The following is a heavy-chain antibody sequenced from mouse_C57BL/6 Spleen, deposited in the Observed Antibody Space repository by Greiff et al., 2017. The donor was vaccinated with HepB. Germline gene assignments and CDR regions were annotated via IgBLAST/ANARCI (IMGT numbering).Heavy chain of an antibody. D-gene: IGHD2-5*01. V-gene: IGHV1-42*01. CDR3: ARPSYYSNFFAY. CDR2: INPSTGGT. Sequence: VQLQQSGPELVKPGASVKISCKASGYSFTGYYMNWVKQSPEKSLEWIGEINPSTGGTTYNQKFKAKATLTVDKSSSTAYMQLKSLTSEDSAVYYCARPSYYSNFFAYWGQGTLVTVSA. CDR1: GYSFTGYY. J-gene: IGHJ3*01.